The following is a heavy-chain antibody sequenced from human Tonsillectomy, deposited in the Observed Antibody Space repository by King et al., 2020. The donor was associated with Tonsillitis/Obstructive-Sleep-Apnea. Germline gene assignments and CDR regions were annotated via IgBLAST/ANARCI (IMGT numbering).Heavy chain of an antibody. CDR1: GFTFSNYA. D-gene: IGHD6-13*01. CDR2: ISVSGGGK. Sequence: VQLVESGGDLVQPGGSLRLSCAASGFTFSNYAMSRVRQAPGKGVEWVSAISVSGGGKYYADSVKGRFTISRDNSKNTLYLQMNSLRVEETDVYYCAKGGINWFDPWGQGTLVTVSS. CDR3: AKGGINWFDP. J-gene: IGHJ5*02. V-gene: IGHV3-23*04.